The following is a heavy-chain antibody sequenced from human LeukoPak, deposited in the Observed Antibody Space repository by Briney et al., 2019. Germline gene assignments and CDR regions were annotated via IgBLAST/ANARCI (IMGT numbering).Heavy chain of an antibody. CDR3: ARADYDGYFDY. Sequence: QTGGSLRLSCAASGFTFSSYAMSWVRQAPGKGLEWVSAISGSGGSTYYADSVKGRLTISRDNSKNTLYLQMNSLRAEDTAVYYCARADYDGYFDYWGQGTLVTVSS. CDR2: ISGSGGST. D-gene: IGHD4-17*01. CDR1: GFTFSSYA. J-gene: IGHJ4*02. V-gene: IGHV3-23*01.